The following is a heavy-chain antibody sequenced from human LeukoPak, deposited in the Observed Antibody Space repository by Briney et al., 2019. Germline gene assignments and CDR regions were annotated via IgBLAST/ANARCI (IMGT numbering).Heavy chain of an antibody. CDR3: ARGKRRLQLWLYDAFDI. D-gene: IGHD5-18*01. CDR2: IIPIFGTA. Sequence: GASVKVSCKASGGTFSSYAISWVRQAPGQGLEWMGGIIPIFGTANYAQKFQGRVTITADKSTSTAYMELSSLRSEDTAVYYCARGKRRLQLWLYDAFDIWGQGTMVTVSS. V-gene: IGHV1-69*06. CDR1: GGTFSSYA. J-gene: IGHJ3*02.